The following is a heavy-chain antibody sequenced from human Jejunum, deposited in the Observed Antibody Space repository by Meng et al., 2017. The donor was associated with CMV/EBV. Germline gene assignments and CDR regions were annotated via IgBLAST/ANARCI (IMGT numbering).Heavy chain of an antibody. CDR2: ISPGSNYI. CDR1: GFTFSSYT. D-gene: IGHD3-22*01. CDR3: ARGYYYDTSGYYVEYVQH. Sequence: EVQLVESGGGLVKPGGPLRLSCAASGFTFSSYTMNWVRQAPGKGLEWASSISPGSNYIYYTDSVRGRFTISRDNAKNSLYLQMNSLRAEDTAVYYCARGYYYDTSGYYVEYVQHWGQGTLVTVSS. J-gene: IGHJ1*01. V-gene: IGHV3-21*01.